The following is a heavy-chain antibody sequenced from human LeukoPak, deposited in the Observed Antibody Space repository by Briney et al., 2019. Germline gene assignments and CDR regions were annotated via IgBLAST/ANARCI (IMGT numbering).Heavy chain of an antibody. CDR2: ISAYNGNT. J-gene: IGHJ6*03. CDR3: ARGPYYDILTGYYYYMDV. CDR1: GYTFTSYG. D-gene: IGHD3-9*01. Sequence: ASVKVSCKASGYTFTSYGISWVRQAPGQGLEWMGWISAYNGNTNYAQKLQGRVTMTTDTSTSTAYMELRSLRSDDTAVYYCARGPYYDILTGYYYYMDVWGKGTTVTVSS. V-gene: IGHV1-18*01.